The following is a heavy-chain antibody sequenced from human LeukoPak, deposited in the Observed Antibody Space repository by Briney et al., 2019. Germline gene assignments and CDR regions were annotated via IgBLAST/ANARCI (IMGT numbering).Heavy chain of an antibody. J-gene: IGHJ3*02. CDR3: TTRAQNYYDSSGYPFDAFDI. CDR2: IKSKTDGGTT. V-gene: IGHV3-15*01. Sequence: GGSLRLSCAASGFTFSNAWMSWVRQAPGKGLEWVGRIKSKTDGGTTDYAAPVKGRFTISRDDSKNTLYLQMNSLKTEDTAVYYCTTRAQNYYDSSGYPFDAFDIWGQGTMVTVSS. D-gene: IGHD3-22*01. CDR1: GFTFSNAW.